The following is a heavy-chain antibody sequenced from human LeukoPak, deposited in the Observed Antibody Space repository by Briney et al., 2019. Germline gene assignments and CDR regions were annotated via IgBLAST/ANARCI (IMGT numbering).Heavy chain of an antibody. J-gene: IGHJ2*01. CDR2: IIPIFGTA. CDR3: ARVGGRFGDYGDYEWYFDL. Sequence: GASVKVSCKASGGTFSSYAISWVRQAPGQGLEWMGGIIPIFGTANYAQKFQGRVTITADESTSTAYMELSSLRSEDTAVYYCARVGGRFGDYGDYEWYFDLWGRGTLVTVSS. D-gene: IGHD4-17*01. V-gene: IGHV1-69*13. CDR1: GGTFSSYA.